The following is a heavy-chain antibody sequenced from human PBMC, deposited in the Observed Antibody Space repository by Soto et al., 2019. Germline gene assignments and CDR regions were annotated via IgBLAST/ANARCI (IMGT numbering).Heavy chain of an antibody. J-gene: IGHJ5*02. CDR2: IIPIFGTA. CDR1: GGTFSSYA. CDR3: ARALGYCSGGSCYSGSWFDP. V-gene: IGHV1-69*01. Sequence: QVQLVQSGAEVKKPGSSVKVSCKASGGTFSSYAISWVRQAPGQGLEWMGGIIPIFGTANYAQKFQGRVTITADESTSTAYMELSSLRSEDTAVYYCARALGYCSGGSCYSGSWFDPWGQGTLVTVSS. D-gene: IGHD2-15*01.